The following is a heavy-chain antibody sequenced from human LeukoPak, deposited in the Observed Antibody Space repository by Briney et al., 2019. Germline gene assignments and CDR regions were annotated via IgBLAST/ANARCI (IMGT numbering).Heavy chain of an antibody. J-gene: IGHJ4*02. V-gene: IGHV7-4-1*02. D-gene: IGHD2-15*01. Sequence: ASVQVSCKASGYTFTSYALNWVREAPGQGLEWMGWINTNTGNPTYAQGLTGRFVFPLDTPVSTAYLQISSLKAENTAVYYCAIWYCSGGRCYSNARTFDYWGQGTRVSVSS. CDR2: INTNTGNP. CDR3: AIWYCSGGRCYSNARTFDY. CDR1: GYTFTSYA.